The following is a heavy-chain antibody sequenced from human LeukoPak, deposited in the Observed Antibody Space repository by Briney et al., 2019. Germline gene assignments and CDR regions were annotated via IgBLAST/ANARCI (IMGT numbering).Heavy chain of an antibody. V-gene: IGHV4-39*07. CDR3: ARSFTWFGTYFDY. CDR1: GGSISSSSFY. Sequence: PSETLSLTCTVSGGSISSSSFYWSWIRQPPGKGLEWIGEINHSGSTNYNPSLKSRVTISVDTSKNQFSLKLSSVTAADTAVYYCARSFTWFGTYFDYWGQGTLVTVSS. CDR2: INHSGST. J-gene: IGHJ4*02. D-gene: IGHD3-10*01.